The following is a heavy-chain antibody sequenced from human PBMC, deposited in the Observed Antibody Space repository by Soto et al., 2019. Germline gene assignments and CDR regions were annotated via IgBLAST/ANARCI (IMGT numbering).Heavy chain of an antibody. V-gene: IGHV2-5*01. D-gene: IGHD1-1*01. CDR1: VFALSTSGVG. Sequence: SGPTREPTQTLTLTCTFSVFALSTSGVGVGWIRQPPGKALEWLALIYWNDDKRYSPSLKSRLTISKDTSKNQVVLTMTNMDPVDGGKYDCAHRYSGTAVCRGGFDIWGQGTMVTVSS. CDR2: IYWNDDK. CDR3: AHRYSGTAVCRGGFDI. J-gene: IGHJ3*02.